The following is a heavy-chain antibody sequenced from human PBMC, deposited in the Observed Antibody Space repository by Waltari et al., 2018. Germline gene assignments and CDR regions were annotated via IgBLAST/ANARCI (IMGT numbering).Heavy chain of an antibody. Sequence: QVQLVQSGAEVKKPGASVKVSCKASGYTFTGYYMHWVRQAPGQGLEWMGGINPNSGGTNDAQKFQGRVTMTRDTSISTAYMELSRLRSDDTAVYYCARVAYYYDSSGYYNFFDYWGQGTLVTVSS. CDR2: INPNSGGT. J-gene: IGHJ4*02. CDR3: ARVAYYYDSSGYYNFFDY. V-gene: IGHV1-2*02. CDR1: GYTFTGYY. D-gene: IGHD3-22*01.